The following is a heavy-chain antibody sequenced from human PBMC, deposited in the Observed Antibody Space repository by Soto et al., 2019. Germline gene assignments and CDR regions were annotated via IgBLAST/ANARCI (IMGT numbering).Heavy chain of an antibody. J-gene: IGHJ6*02. CDR3: AKDPPWTVGPLAMDV. D-gene: IGHD1-26*01. CDR2: INPNSGDT. CDR1: GYTFTGYY. Sequence: VASVKVSCKASGYTFTGYYVHWVRQAPGQGLEWMGWINPNSGDTYLAQRFQGRVTMNRDTSIGTAYMELRGLRVEDTAVYYCAKDPPWTVGPLAMDVWGQGTTVTVSS. V-gene: IGHV1-2*02.